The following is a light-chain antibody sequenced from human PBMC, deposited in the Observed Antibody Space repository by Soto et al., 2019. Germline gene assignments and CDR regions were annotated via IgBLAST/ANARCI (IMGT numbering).Light chain of an antibody. CDR2: SGS. Sequence: DIQMTQSPSSVSASVGDRVTITCRASQDISSWLAWYQQKPGKAPKLLSYSGSRLQGGVPSRFSVSGFGTDFTLTISSLQTEDFATYYCQQSSSYPFTFGGGTKVDIK. J-gene: IGKJ4*01. CDR1: QDISSW. CDR3: QQSSSYPFT. V-gene: IGKV1-12*02.